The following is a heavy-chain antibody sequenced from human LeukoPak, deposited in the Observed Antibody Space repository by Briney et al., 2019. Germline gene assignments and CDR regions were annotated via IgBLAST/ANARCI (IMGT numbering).Heavy chain of an antibody. D-gene: IGHD6-13*01. CDR1: GFTFSSYG. J-gene: IGHJ4*02. CDR3: ARDPSRPYSSSWLDY. V-gene: IGHV3-30*03. Sequence: GGSLRLSCAASGFTFSSYGMHWVRQAPGKGLEWVAVISYDGSNKYYADSVKGRCTISRDNSKNTLYLQMNSLRAEDTAVYYCARDPSRPYSSSWLDYWGQGTLVTVSS. CDR2: ISYDGSNK.